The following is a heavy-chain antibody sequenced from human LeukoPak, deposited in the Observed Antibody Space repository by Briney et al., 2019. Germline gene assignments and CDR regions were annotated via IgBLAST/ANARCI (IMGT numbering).Heavy chain of an antibody. CDR1: GYTFTNYY. J-gene: IGHJ4*02. CDR3: ASLYDIVGTTVDY. D-gene: IGHD1-26*01. V-gene: IGHV1-2*06. Sequence: LWASVKVSCKTSGYTFTNYYIHWVRQAPGQGLEWMGRIDPNTGVTKSAKNFQGRVTMTRDTSISTAYMALSGLRSDDTAVYYCASLYDIVGTTVDYWGQGTLVTVSS. CDR2: IDPNTGVT.